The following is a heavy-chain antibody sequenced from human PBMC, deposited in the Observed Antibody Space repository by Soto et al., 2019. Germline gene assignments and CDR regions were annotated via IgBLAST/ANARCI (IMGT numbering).Heavy chain of an antibody. V-gene: IGHV3-33*01. CDR3: ARVWCGGGSCYSSYSMDV. J-gene: IGHJ6*02. CDR2: IWYDGSKK. CDR1: KFTFSSYA. D-gene: IGHD2-15*01. Sequence: GGSLRLSCAASKFTFSSYAMHWVRQAPGKGLEWVAVIWYDGSKKYYADSVKGRFTISRDNSKSTLYLQVNSLRAEDTAVYYWARVWCGGGSCYSSYSMDVWGQGTTVTVSS.